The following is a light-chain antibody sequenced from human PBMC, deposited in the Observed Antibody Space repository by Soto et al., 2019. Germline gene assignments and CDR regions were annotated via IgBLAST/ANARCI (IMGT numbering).Light chain of an antibody. V-gene: IGKV3-20*01. CDR3: QQSGRP. CDR1: QSLTSDY. CDR2: GAS. J-gene: IGKJ1*01. Sequence: EIVLSQSPGTLSFAPGERATLSCRASQSLTSDYLAWYQQKPGQTPRLLIHGASGRATGIPDRFSGSGSGTDFTLTISRLEPEDSAVYYCQQSGRPFGQGTKVDI.